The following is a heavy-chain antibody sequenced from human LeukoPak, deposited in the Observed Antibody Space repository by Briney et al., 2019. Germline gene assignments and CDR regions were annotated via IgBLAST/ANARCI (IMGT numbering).Heavy chain of an antibody. J-gene: IGHJ3*02. Sequence: GGSLRLSCAASGFSFSDNYMSWIRQARGKGLEWVSYISNSDNTVKYVDSVEGRFTISRDNAKNSLYLQMNSLRAEDTAVYYCARGRNYYDSSRYYYEGDAFDIWGQGTMVTVSS. CDR1: GFSFSDNY. D-gene: IGHD3-22*01. V-gene: IGHV3-11*01. CDR3: ARGRNYYDSSRYYYEGDAFDI. CDR2: ISNSDNTV.